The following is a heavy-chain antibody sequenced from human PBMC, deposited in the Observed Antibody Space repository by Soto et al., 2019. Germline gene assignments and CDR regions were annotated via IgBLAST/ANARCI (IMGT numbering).Heavy chain of an antibody. Sequence: GASVKVSCKASGGTFSSYAISWVRQAPGQGLEWMGGIIPIFGTANYAQKFQGRVTITADESTSTAYMELSSLRSEDTAVYYCARGDFGGTVTPYYYYGMDVWGQGTTVTVSS. V-gene: IGHV1-69*13. J-gene: IGHJ6*02. CDR2: IIPIFGTA. CDR1: GGTFSSYA. CDR3: ARGDFGGTVTPYYYYGMDV. D-gene: IGHD4-17*01.